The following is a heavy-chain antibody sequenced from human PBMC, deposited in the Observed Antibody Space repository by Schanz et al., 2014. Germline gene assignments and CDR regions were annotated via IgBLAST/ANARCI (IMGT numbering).Heavy chain of an antibody. V-gene: IGHV3-30*02. CDR2: IRYDGSNK. J-gene: IGHJ6*02. Sequence: QVQLVESGGGVVQPGGSLRLSCAASGFTFSFSGMHWVRQAPGKGLEWVAFIRYDGSNKYYADSVKGRFTISRDNSKNTLYLQMNSLRAEDTAVYYCAKDPYGMDVWGQGTTVTVSS. CDR3: AKDPYGMDV. CDR1: GFTFSFSG.